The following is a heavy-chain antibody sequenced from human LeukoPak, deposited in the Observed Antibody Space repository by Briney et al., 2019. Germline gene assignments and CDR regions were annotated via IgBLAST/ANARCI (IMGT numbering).Heavy chain of an antibody. D-gene: IGHD6-19*01. CDR2: IYTSGST. CDR1: GGSISSYD. CDR3: ARDNTSGWSPYYYYYMDV. J-gene: IGHJ6*03. Sequence: SETLSLTCTVSGGSISSYDWSWIRQPAGKGLEWIGRIYTSGSTNYNPSLKSRVTMSVDTSKNQFSLKLSSVTAADTAVYYCARDNTSGWSPYYYYYMDVWGKGTTVTISS. V-gene: IGHV4-4*07.